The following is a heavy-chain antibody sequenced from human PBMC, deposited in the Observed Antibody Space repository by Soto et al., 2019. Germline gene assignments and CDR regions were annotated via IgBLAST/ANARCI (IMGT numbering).Heavy chain of an antibody. D-gene: IGHD2-21*01. V-gene: IGHV1-18*01. J-gene: IGHJ6*02. Sequence: ASVKVSCKSSGYKFISHSITWVRQAPGQGLEWMGRISAYNGNTNYAQKLQGRVTMTTDTSTNTAYMELRSLRSDDTAVYYCARGAFCGGAPGCRDMDVWGQGTTVTVSS. CDR3: ARGAFCGGAPGCRDMDV. CDR2: ISAYNGNT. CDR1: GYKFISHS.